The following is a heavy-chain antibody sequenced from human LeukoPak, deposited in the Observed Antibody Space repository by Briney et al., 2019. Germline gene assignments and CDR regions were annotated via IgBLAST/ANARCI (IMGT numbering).Heavy chain of an antibody. CDR1: GGSFSGYY. CDR3: ARGSVWQWLVPFDY. D-gene: IGHD6-19*01. CDR2: INHSGST. J-gene: IGHJ4*02. Sequence: SETLSLTCAVYGGSFSGYYWSWIRQPPGKGLEWIGEINHSGSTNYNPSLKSRVTISVDTSKNQFSLKLSSVTAADTAVYYCARGSVWQWLVPFDYWGQGTLVTVSS. V-gene: IGHV4-34*01.